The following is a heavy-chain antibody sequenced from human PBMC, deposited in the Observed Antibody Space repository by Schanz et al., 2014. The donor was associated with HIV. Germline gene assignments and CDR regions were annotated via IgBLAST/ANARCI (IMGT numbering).Heavy chain of an antibody. CDR3: ARAAFSSEYYYGMDV. CDR2: IIPLFGRA. J-gene: IGHJ6*02. D-gene: IGHD3-3*02. Sequence: QGQLVQSGAEVKKPGASVKVSCKASGYKFTSYGITWVRQAPGQGLEWMGGIIPLFGRANCAQKFQGRVTIIADESTSTAYMELSSLRSADTAVYFCARAAFSSEYYYGMDVWGQGTTVTVSS. CDR1: GYKFTSYG. V-gene: IGHV1-69*13.